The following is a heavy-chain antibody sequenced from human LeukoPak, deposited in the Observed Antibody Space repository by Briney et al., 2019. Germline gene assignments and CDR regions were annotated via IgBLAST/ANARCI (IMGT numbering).Heavy chain of an antibody. CDR2: MNPNSGNT. D-gene: IGHD6-19*01. CDR1: GYTFTSYG. J-gene: IGHJ6*03. Sequence: GASVKVSCKASGYTFTSYGINWVRQATGQGLEWMGWMNPNSGNTGYAQKFQGRVTITRNTSISTAYMELSSLRSEDTAVYYCARAYSSGRRYYYYYMDVWGKGTTVTVSS. V-gene: IGHV1-8*03. CDR3: ARAYSSGRRYYYYYMDV.